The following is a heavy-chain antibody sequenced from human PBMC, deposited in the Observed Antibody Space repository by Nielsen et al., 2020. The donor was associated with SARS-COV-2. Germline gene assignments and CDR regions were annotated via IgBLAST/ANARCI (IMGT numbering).Heavy chain of an antibody. J-gene: IGHJ4*02. CDR1: GFTFDDYA. Sequence: SLKISCAASGFTFDDYAMHWVRQLPGKGLEWVSGISWNSGSIGYADYVKGRFTISRDNAKNSLYLQMNSLRAEDTAVYYCVRDSSVVIWSGYPVDWGQGTLVTVSS. CDR3: VRDSSVVIWSGYPVD. CDR2: ISWNSGSI. V-gene: IGHV3-9*01. D-gene: IGHD3-3*01.